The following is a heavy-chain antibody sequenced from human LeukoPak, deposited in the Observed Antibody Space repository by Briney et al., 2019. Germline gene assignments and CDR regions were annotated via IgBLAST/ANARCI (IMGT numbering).Heavy chain of an antibody. CDR2: ISSSSSYI. Sequence: GGSLRLSCAASGFTFSSYSMNWVRQAPGKGLEWVSSISSSSSYIYYADSVKGRFTISRDNAKNSLYLQINSLRAEDTAVYYCARDSIGIVGEWGQGTLVTVSS. V-gene: IGHV3-21*01. D-gene: IGHD2-15*01. CDR3: ARDSIGIVGE. CDR1: GFTFSSYS. J-gene: IGHJ4*02.